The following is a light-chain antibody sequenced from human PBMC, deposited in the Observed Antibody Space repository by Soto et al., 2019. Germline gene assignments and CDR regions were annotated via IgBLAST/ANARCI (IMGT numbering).Light chain of an antibody. CDR1: QSVSSSY. Sequence: GDRVTLYCSATQSVSSSYLTCDQQKPGPAPSVLMDGAASRATGSPDRFSGSGSGTDFALTISRMDPEDCARYYLQQYGSASRTFGGGTKVDIK. J-gene: IGKJ4*01. CDR2: GAA. V-gene: IGKV3-20*01. CDR3: QQYGSASRT.